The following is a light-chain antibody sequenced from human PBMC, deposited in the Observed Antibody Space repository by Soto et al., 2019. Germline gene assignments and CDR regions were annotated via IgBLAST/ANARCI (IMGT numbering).Light chain of an antibody. CDR1: NSNLGDYNY. CDR2: DVS. J-gene: IGLJ1*01. Sequence: QSALTQPRSVPGSPGQSVAISCTGTNSNLGDYNYVSWYQQHPGKAPKLMISDVSKRPSGVPDRFTGSKSGNTASLTISGLQAEDEADYYCCSSAGTYTYVFGTGTKVTV. CDR3: CSSAGTYTYV. V-gene: IGLV2-11*01.